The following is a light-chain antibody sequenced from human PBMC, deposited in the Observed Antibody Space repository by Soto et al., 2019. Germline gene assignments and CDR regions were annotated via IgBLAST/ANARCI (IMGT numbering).Light chain of an antibody. CDR1: SSDVGGYNY. J-gene: IGLJ1*01. Sequence: ALTQPTSVSGSPGQSITISCTGTSSDVGGYNYVSWYQQHPGKAPKLMIYDVSNRPSGVSNRFSGSKSGNTASLTISGLQAEDEADYYCSSYTSSSTPVFGTGIKVTVL. CDR2: DVS. V-gene: IGLV2-14*01. CDR3: SSYTSSSTPV.